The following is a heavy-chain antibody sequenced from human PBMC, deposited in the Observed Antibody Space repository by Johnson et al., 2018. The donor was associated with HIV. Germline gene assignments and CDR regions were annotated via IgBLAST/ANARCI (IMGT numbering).Heavy chain of an antibody. CDR3: VFGEDYYDSGGHHHGPAAFDF. D-gene: IGHD3-22*01. J-gene: IGHJ3*01. V-gene: IGHV3-20*04. Sequence: VQLVESGGGVVRPGGSLRLSCAASGFTFDDYAMSWVRQVSGKGLEWVSGLNWSGGRKYYADSVKGRFTISRDNAKNSLYLQMNSLRAEDTALYYCVFGEDYYDSGGHHHGPAAFDFWGLGTMVTVSS. CDR2: LNWSGGRK. CDR1: GFTFDDYA.